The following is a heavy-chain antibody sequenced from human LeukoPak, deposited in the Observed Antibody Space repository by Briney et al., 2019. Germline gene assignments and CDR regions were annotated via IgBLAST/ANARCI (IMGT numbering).Heavy chain of an antibody. J-gene: IGHJ6*02. CDR3: AKDIVATIFYYGMDV. V-gene: IGHV3-9*01. CDR2: ISWNSGSI. CDR1: GFTLDDYA. Sequence: PGRSLRLSCAASGFTLDDYAMHWVRQAPGKGLEWVSGISWNSGSIGYADSVKGRFTISRDNAKNSLYLQMNSLGAEDTALYYCAKDIVATIFYYGMDVWGQGTTVTVSS. D-gene: IGHD5-12*01.